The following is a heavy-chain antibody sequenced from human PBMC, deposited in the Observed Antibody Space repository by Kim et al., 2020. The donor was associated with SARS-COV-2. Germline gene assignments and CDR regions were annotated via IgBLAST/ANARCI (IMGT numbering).Heavy chain of an antibody. D-gene: IGHD6-19*01. Sequence: KGRFTTTRDNAKTTLYLQMNSLRAEDTAVYYCAKDQDSSGHFDYWGQGTLVTVSS. J-gene: IGHJ4*02. CDR3: AKDQDSSGHFDY. V-gene: IGHV3-23*03.